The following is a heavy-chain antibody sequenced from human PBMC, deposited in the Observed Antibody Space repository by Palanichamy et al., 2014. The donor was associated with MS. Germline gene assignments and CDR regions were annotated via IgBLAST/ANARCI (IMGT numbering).Heavy chain of an antibody. D-gene: IGHD2-8*02. Sequence: EVQVVESGGGLVQPGQSLRLSCTISGFNFGDYAVSWFRQAPGKGLQWVGFIRSKTHGGKIDYAASVGGRFAMPRDDSYNVAYLQMNFLRTEDTAVYHCARVGAYCAAGSCDHHFEVDYWGPGTPVTVSS. J-gene: IGHJ4*02. V-gene: IGHV3-49*03. CDR1: GFNFGDYA. CDR3: ARVGAYCAAGSCDHHFEVDY. CDR2: IRSKTHGGKI.